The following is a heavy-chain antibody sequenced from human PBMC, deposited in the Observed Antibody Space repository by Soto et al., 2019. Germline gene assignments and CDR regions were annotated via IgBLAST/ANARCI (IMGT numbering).Heavy chain of an antibody. CDR3: ASRSSWSSRYHHGMDV. J-gene: IGHJ6*02. D-gene: IGHD6-13*01. CDR1: GYTFTGYH. CDR2: INPNSGGT. Sequence: ASVKVSRKASGYTFTGYHMHRVRQAPGQGLEWMGWINPNSGGTNYAQKFQGWVTMTRDTSISTAYMELSRLRSDDTAVYYCASRSSWSSRYHHGMDVWGEGTMGTGS. V-gene: IGHV1-2*04.